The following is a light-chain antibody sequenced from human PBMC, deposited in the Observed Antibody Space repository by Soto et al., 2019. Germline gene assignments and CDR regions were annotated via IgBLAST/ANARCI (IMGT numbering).Light chain of an antibody. V-gene: IGLV2-23*03. Sequence: QSALTQPASVSGSPGQSITISCTGTSSDVGSYNLVSWYQHHPGKAPKLMIYEGSKRPSGVSNRFSGSKSGNTASLTISGLQAEDEADYYCCSYAGSSTFGFGGGTKLTVL. CDR2: EGS. CDR1: SSDVGSYNL. J-gene: IGLJ2*01. CDR3: CSYAGSSTFG.